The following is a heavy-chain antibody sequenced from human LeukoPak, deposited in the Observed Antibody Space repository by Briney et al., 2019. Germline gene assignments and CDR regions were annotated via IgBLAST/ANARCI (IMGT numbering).Heavy chain of an antibody. J-gene: IGHJ4*02. CDR1: GFTFSSYA. CDR3: AKDNHYGSGFYFDY. Sequence: PGGCLRLSCAGSGFTFSSYAMHWVRQAPGKGREYVSAISSNGGITYYANSVKGRFTSSRDNSKNTLYLQMNSLTAEDTAVYYCAKDNHYGSGFYFDYWGQGTLVTVSS. V-gene: IGHV3-64*01. D-gene: IGHD3-10*01. CDR2: ISSNGGIT.